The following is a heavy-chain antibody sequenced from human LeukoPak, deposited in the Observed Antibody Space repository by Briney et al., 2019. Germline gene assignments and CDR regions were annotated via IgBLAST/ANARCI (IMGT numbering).Heavy chain of an antibody. CDR2: ISGSGGST. CDR1: GFTFSSYA. J-gene: IGHJ5*02. Sequence: GGSLRLSCAASGFTFSSYAMSWVRQAPGKGLEWVSAISGSGGSTYYADSVKGRFTISRDNSKNTLYLQMNSLRAEDTAVYYCAKDLRYYDFWSGYYDNWFDPWGQGTLVTVSS. D-gene: IGHD3-3*01. CDR3: AKDLRYYDFWSGYYDNWFDP. V-gene: IGHV3-23*01.